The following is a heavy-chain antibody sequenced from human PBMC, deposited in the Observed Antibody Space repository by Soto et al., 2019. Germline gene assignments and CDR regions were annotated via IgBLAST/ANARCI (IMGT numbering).Heavy chain of an antibody. D-gene: IGHD5-18*01. V-gene: IGHV1-69*13. J-gene: IGHJ6*02. Sequence: ASVKVSCKASGGSFTYTLSWVRQAPGQGLEWMGGIIPIFGTANYAQKFQGRVTITADESTKTAYMELCTLRSEDTAVYYCARLHSHGTYGMDVWGQVTTVTVSS. CDR1: GGSFTYT. CDR3: ARLHSHGTYGMDV. CDR2: IIPIFGTA.